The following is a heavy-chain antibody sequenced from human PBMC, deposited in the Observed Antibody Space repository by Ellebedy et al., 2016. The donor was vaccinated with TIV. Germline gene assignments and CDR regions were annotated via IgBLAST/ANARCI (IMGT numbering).Heavy chain of an antibody. J-gene: IGHJ4*02. D-gene: IGHD5-12*01. V-gene: IGHV3-21*04. CDR1: GFTFSSYT. Sequence: GESLKISCAASGFTFSSYTMNWVRQAPGKGLEWVSSISTSSSYIYYAGSVKGRFTISRDNAKNSLYLQMNSLRAEDTALYYCAKDRREVATRDHYFDYWGQGTLVTVSS. CDR3: AKDRREVATRDHYFDY. CDR2: ISTSSSYI.